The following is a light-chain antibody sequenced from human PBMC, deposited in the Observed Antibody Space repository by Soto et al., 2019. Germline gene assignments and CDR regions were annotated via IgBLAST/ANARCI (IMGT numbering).Light chain of an antibody. CDR3: QKYNSAPWT. V-gene: IGKV1-27*01. Sequence: DIQMTQSPSSLSASVGDRVTITCRASQAISNYLAWYQQKPGQVPKLLIYATSTLQSGVPSRFIGSGSGTDFTLTITSLQSEDVATYFCQKYNSAPWTFGQGTKVEIK. CDR2: ATS. J-gene: IGKJ1*01. CDR1: QAISNY.